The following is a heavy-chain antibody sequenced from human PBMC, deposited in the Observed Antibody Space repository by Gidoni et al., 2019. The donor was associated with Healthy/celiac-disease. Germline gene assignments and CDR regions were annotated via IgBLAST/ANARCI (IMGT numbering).Heavy chain of an antibody. CDR2: ISSSSSTI. CDR1: GFTFRSYS. V-gene: IGHV3-48*02. J-gene: IGHJ6*02. CDR3: AVSLGGSGSPWDYYGMDV. D-gene: IGHD3-10*01. Sequence: EEQLVESGGGLVKPGGCLRLSCAASGFTFRSYSMNWVRQAPGKGLEWVYYISSSSSTISYAASVKGRFTISRDNAKNSLYLQMNSLRDEDTAVYYCAVSLGGSGSPWDYYGMDVWGQGTTVTVSS.